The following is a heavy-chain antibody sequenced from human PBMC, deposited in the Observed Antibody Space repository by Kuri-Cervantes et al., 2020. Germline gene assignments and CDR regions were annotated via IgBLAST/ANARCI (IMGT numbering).Heavy chain of an antibody. J-gene: IGHJ4*02. CDR1: GGSISSGGYY. V-gene: IGHV4-31*03. CDR2: IYYSGTT. CDR3: ATYFVGVGGRGN. D-gene: IGHD2-21*01. Sequence: SETLSLTCTISGGSISSGGYYWSWIRQHPGKGLEWIAYIYYSGTTHYNPSLKSRLTISVDTSMNQFSLNLSSVTAADTAVYYCATYFVGVGGRGNWGQGILVTVSS.